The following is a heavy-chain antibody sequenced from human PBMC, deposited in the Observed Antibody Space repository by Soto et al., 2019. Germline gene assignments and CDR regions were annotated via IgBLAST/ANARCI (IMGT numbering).Heavy chain of an antibody. D-gene: IGHD2-2*01. Sequence: SETLSLTCTVSVGSVSSSSYYWGWVRQPPGKGLEWIGSVYHSGSTYYNPSLKSRVTISVDTSKNQFSLKLSSVTAADTAVYYCARGFGYCSSTSCSRKNALRYYYMDVWGKGTTVTVSS. CDR1: VGSVSSSSYY. CDR3: ARGFGYCSSTSCSRKNALRYYYMDV. V-gene: IGHV4-39*01. J-gene: IGHJ6*03. CDR2: VYHSGST.